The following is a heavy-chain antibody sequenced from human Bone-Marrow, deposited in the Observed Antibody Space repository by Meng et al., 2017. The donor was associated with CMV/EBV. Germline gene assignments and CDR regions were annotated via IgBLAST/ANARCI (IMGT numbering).Heavy chain of an antibody. CDR1: GDSVSSDSSG. CDR2: TYYRSKWYN. V-gene: IGHV6-1*01. Sequence: LRLSCAISGDSVSSDSSGWNWVSQSPSKGLKWLGRTYYRSKWYNDYAESLKGRIAIKSDTSKNQISLQLNSVTPEDTAVYYCARDSSPLSWYYFGMNVWGQGTTVTVSS. CDR3: ARDSSPLSWYYFGMNV. D-gene: IGHD3-16*01. J-gene: IGHJ6*02.